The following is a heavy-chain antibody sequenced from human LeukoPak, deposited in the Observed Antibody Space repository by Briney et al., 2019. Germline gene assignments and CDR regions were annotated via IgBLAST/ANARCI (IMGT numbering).Heavy chain of an antibody. J-gene: IGHJ4*02. CDR2: IYSGGST. Sequence: PRGSLRLSCAASGFTVSSNYMSWVRQAPGKGLEWVSVIYSGGSTYYADSVKGRFTISRDNSKNTLYLQMNSLRAEDTAVYYCALGYCSSTSCYAGDYWGQGTLVTVSS. D-gene: IGHD2-2*01. CDR1: GFTVSSNY. V-gene: IGHV3-53*01. CDR3: ALGYCSSTSCYAGDY.